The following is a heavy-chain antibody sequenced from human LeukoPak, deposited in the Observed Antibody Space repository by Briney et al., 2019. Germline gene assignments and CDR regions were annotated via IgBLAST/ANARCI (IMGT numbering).Heavy chain of an antibody. CDR3: ARGEFNSGDLDY. CDR1: KFTFSSYA. J-gene: IGHJ4*02. CDR2: ISYDGNSK. D-gene: IGHD3-10*01. Sequence: PGRSLRLSCAASKFTFSSYAMVWVRQAPGRGLEWVAVISYDGNSKYHAESVKGRFTISRDNSKNTLYLQMNSLRAEDTAVYFSARGEFNSGDLDYWGQGTLVTVSS. V-gene: IGHV3-30-3*01.